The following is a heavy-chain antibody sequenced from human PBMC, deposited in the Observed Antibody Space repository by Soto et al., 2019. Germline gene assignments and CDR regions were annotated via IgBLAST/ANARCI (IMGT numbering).Heavy chain of an antibody. CDR3: ARDGAVAGKLDY. D-gene: IGHD6-19*01. Sequence: EVQLVESGGGLVKPGGSLRLSCAASGLTFSTYTMKWVRQAPGKGLEWVSSISSSSGYIYYADSVKGRFTISRDNAKKSLYLQMNSLRAEDTAVYYCARDGAVAGKLDYWGQGTLVTVSS. CDR2: ISSSSGYI. CDR1: GLTFSTYT. V-gene: IGHV3-21*01. J-gene: IGHJ4*02.